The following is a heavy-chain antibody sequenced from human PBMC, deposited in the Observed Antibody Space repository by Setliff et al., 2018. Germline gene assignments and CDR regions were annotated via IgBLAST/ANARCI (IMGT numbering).Heavy chain of an antibody. J-gene: IGHJ6*02. V-gene: IGHV4-38-2*01. CDR2: IYHSGST. CDR1: GYSISSGYY. CDR3: ARGKVLYDYVWGSYRYEDYYYGMDV. Sequence: SETLSLTCAVSGYSISSGYYWGWIRQPPGKGLEWIGSIYHSGSTYYNPSLKSRVTISVDTSKNQFSLKLSSVTAADTAVYYCARGKVLYDYVWGSYRYEDYYYGMDVRGQGTTVTVSS. D-gene: IGHD3-16*02.